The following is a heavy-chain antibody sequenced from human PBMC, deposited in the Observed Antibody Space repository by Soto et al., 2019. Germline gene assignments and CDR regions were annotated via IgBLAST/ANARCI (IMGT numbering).Heavy chain of an antibody. CDR3: ARDCQYCSSTSCYHCYYYYYGMDV. V-gene: IGHV1-58*01. J-gene: IGHJ6*02. CDR1: GFTFTSSA. Sequence: ASVKVSCKASGFTFTSSAVQWVRQARGQRLEWIGWIVVGSGNTNYAQKFQGRVTITADKSTSTAYMELSSLRSEDTAVYYCARDCQYCSSTSCYHCYYYYYGMDVWGQGTTVTVSS. CDR2: IVVGSGNT. D-gene: IGHD2-2*01.